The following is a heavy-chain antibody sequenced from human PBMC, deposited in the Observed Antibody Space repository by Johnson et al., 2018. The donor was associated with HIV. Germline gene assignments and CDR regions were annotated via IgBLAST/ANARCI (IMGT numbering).Heavy chain of an antibody. CDR1: GFTFDDYG. CDR2: ISWNGGST. CDR3: ASDRRYYGSGSYGGAFDI. Sequence: VQLVESGGGVVRPGGSLRLPCAASGFTFDDYGMSWVRQAPGKGLEWVSGISWNGGSTGYADSVKGRFTISRDNAKNSLYLQMNSLRAEDTALYYCASDRRYYGSGSYGGAFDIWGQGTVVTVSS. J-gene: IGHJ3*02. V-gene: IGHV3-20*04. D-gene: IGHD3-10*01.